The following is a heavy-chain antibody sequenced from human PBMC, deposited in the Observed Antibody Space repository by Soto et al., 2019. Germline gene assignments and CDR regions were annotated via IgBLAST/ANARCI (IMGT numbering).Heavy chain of an antibody. CDR2: ISYDGSNK. CDR3: AKDQTIFGVVITNWFDP. Sequence: LRLSCAASVFTFSSYGMHWVRQAPGKGLEWVAVISYDGSNKYYADSVKGRFTISRDNSKNTLYLQMNSLRAEDTAVYYCAKDQTIFGVVITNWFDPWGQGTLVTVSS. J-gene: IGHJ5*02. D-gene: IGHD3-3*01. CDR1: VFTFSSYG. V-gene: IGHV3-30*18.